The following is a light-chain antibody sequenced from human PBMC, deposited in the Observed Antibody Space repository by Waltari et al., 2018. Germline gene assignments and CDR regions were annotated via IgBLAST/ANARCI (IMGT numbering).Light chain of an antibody. Sequence: DIQMTQSPSSLSASVGDRVTITCRASQGISNSLACYQQKAGKAPKLLLSGAARLESGVPSRVSGSGSGTHYTLTISSLQPEDFATYYCQQYYTRWTFGQGTKVEVK. V-gene: IGKV1-NL1*01. J-gene: IGKJ1*01. CDR2: GAA. CDR1: QGISNS. CDR3: QQYYTRWT.